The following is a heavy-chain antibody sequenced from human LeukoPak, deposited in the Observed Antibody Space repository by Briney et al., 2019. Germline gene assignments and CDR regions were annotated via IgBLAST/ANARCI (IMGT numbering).Heavy chain of an antibody. CDR3: ARGRALAAAGNAYYYYYMDV. Sequence: SVKVSCKASGGTFSSYAISWVRQAPGQGLEWMGGIIPIFGTANYAQKFQGRVTITTDESTSTAYMELSSLGSEDTAVYYCARGRALAAAGNAYYYYYMDVWGKGTTVTVSS. J-gene: IGHJ6*03. D-gene: IGHD6-13*01. CDR2: IIPIFGTA. CDR1: GGTFSSYA. V-gene: IGHV1-69*05.